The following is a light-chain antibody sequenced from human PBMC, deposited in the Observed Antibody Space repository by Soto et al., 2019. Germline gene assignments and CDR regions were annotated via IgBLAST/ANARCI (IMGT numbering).Light chain of an antibody. J-gene: IGKJ2*01. V-gene: IGKV1-33*01. CDR1: QDINNY. CDR2: DAS. CDR3: LQYDVLPYT. Sequence: DIPMTQSPSSLSASVGDRVTITCQASQDINNYLNWLQQKPGEAPKVLIYDASTLETGVPSRFSGRGSGTDFTFTINSLQPEDFATYYCLQYDVLPYTFGPGTKLEIK.